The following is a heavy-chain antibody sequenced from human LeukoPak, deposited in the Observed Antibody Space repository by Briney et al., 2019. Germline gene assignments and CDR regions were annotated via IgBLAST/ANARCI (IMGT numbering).Heavy chain of an antibody. D-gene: IGHD3-3*01. Sequence: GGSLRLSCAASGFTFSSYWMSWVRQAPGKGLEWVANIKQDGSEKYYVDSVKGRFTISRDNAKNSLYLQMNSLRAEDTAVYYCARDSPYPLPRFFWSGYPNPDYWGQGTLVTVSS. J-gene: IGHJ4*02. V-gene: IGHV3-7*01. CDR1: GFTFSSYW. CDR2: IKQDGSEK. CDR3: ARDSPYPLPRFFWSGYPNPDY.